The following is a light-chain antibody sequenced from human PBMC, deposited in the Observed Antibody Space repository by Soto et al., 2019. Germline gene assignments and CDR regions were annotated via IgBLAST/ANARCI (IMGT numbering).Light chain of an antibody. J-gene: IGKJ1*01. CDR3: QKYGSSPWT. CDR1: QSVSSSY. V-gene: IGKV3-20*01. Sequence: EILLTQSPGTLSLSPGERATLSCRASQSVSSSYLAWYQQKPGQAPRLLIYGASSRATGIPDRFSGSGSGTDFTLTIRRLETEDFAVYYCQKYGSSPWTFGQGTKVEIK. CDR2: GAS.